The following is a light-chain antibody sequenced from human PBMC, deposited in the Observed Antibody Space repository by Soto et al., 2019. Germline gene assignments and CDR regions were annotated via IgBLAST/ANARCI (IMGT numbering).Light chain of an antibody. J-gene: IGKJ5*01. V-gene: IGKV1-33*01. CDR1: QDISNY. Sequence: DIQMTQSPSSLSASVGDRVTITSQASQDISNYLNWYQQKPGKAPKLLIYDASNLETGVPSRFSGSGSGTDFTFTISSLQPEDIATYYCQQYDNLPITFGQGTRLEN. CDR2: DAS. CDR3: QQYDNLPIT.